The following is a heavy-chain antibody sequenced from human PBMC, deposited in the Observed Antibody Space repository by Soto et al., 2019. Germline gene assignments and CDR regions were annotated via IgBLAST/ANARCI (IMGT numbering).Heavy chain of an antibody. V-gene: IGHV1-58*01. J-gene: IGHJ6*02. CDR1: GFTFTSSA. Sequence: SVKVSCKASGFTFTSSAVQWVRQARGQRLEWIGWIVVGSGNTNYAQKFQERVTITRDMSTSTAYMELSSLRSEDTAVYYCAADPTVTIYYYYGMDVWGQGTTVTVSS. D-gene: IGHD4-17*01. CDR3: AADPTVTIYYYYGMDV. CDR2: IVVGSGNT.